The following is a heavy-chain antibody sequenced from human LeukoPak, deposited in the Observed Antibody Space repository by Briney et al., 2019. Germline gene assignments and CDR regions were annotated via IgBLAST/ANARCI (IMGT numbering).Heavy chain of an antibody. V-gene: IGHV4-39*07. D-gene: IGHD3-10*01. J-gene: IGHJ5*02. CDR1: GGSISSSSYY. CDR3: AREGIYYLFGFDP. CDR2: INHSGST. Sequence: PSETLSLTCTVSGGSISSSSYYWGWIRQPPGKGLEWIGEINHSGSTNYNPSLKSRVTISVDTSKNQFSLKLSSVTAADTAVYYCAREGIYYLFGFDPWGQGTLVTVSS.